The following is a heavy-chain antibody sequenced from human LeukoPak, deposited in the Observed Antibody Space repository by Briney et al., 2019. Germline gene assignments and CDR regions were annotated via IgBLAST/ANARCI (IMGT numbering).Heavy chain of an antibody. CDR3: AKLESRDGYTYFDY. D-gene: IGHD5-24*01. J-gene: IGHJ4*02. CDR1: GGSISSYY. CDR2: IQHSGST. Sequence: SETLSLTCTVSGGSISSYYWSWVRQPPGKGLEYIGYIQHSGSTNYNPSLKSRVTMSIDTSKNQFSLKLSSVAAADTAEYYCAKLESRDGYTYFDYWGQGTLVTVFS. V-gene: IGHV4-59*08.